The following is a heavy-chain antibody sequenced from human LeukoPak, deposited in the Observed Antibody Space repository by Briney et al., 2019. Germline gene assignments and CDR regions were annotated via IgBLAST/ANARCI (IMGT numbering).Heavy chain of an antibody. CDR2: IWYDGSNK. Sequence: PGGSLRLSCAAPGIPFSSFGMHWLRQASGKGLEWVAFIWYDGSNKYYTDSVKGRFTISRDNSKNTLYLQMNSLTAEDTAVYYCARDGTVTAGPFDPWGGGTLVTVSS. CDR1: GIPFSSFG. J-gene: IGHJ5*02. D-gene: IGHD4-17*01. CDR3: ARDGTVTAGPFDP. V-gene: IGHV3-33*01.